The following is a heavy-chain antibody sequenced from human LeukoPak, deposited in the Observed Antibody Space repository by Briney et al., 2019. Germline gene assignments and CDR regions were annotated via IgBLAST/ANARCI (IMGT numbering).Heavy chain of an antibody. V-gene: IGHV3-20*04. D-gene: IGHD2-2*01. CDR1: GFTFDDYG. Sequence: PGGSLRLSCAASGFTFDDYGMSWVRQAPGKGLEWVSGINWNGGSTGYADSVKGRFTISRDYAKNSLYLQMNSLRAEDTALYYCAREIVWVVPAATGLDVWGQGTTVTVSS. J-gene: IGHJ6*02. CDR2: INWNGGST. CDR3: AREIVWVVPAATGLDV.